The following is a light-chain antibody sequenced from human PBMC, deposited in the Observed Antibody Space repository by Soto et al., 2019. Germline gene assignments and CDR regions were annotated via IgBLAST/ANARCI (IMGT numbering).Light chain of an antibody. V-gene: IGKV3-15*01. CDR3: QQYNNWHPLT. CDR2: GAY. Sequence: EIVMTQSPGTLSVSPGERATLSCRASQSISSSYLAWYQQRPGQAPRLLIYGAYTRATGIPARFSGSGSGKEFSLTISSPHSEDFAVYYCQQYNNWHPLTFGGGNMVESK. CDR1: QSISSSY. J-gene: IGKJ4*01.